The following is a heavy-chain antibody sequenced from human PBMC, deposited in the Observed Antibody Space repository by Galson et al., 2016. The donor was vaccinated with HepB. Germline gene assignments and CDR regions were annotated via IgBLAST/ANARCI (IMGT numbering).Heavy chain of an antibody. V-gene: IGHV1-18*03. J-gene: IGHJ3*01. CDR3: VKGKMFRGGSDDAFDL. CDR2: ISVFNGNT. CDR1: GYTFTTYG. D-gene: IGHD3-10*01. Sequence: SVKVSCKASGYTFTTYGITWVRQAHGLGLEWLGRISVFNGNTNYAQKVQGRVTMTTDRSTSTAYMELRRLRPDDMAVYYCVKGKMFRGGSDDAFDLWGQGTMVTVSS.